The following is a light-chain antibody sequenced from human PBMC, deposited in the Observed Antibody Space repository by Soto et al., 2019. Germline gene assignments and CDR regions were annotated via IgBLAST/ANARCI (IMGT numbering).Light chain of an antibody. CDR3: QSYDSSLSL. V-gene: IGLV1-40*01. CDR2: GNS. J-gene: IGLJ1*01. CDR1: SSNIGAGYD. Sequence: QAVVTQPPSVSGAPGQRVTISCTGSSSNIGAGYDVHWYQQLPGTAPKLLIYGNSNRPSGVPDRFSGSKSGTSASLAITGLQAEDEADYYCQSYDSSLSLFGTGTKVTVL.